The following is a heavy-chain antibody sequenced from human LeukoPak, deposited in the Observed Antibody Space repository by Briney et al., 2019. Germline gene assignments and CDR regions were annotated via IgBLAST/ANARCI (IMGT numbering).Heavy chain of an antibody. CDR2: ISGSGGNT. CDR3: ARGMSATSGYLELEY. CDR1: GFTFSSYA. V-gene: IGHV3-23*01. J-gene: IGHJ4*02. Sequence: TGGSLRLSCAAPGFTFSSYAMSWVRQSPGKGLEWVSAISGSGGNTYSADSVKGRCTISRDNSKKTLFLHMNSLRAEDTAVYYCARGMSATSGYLELEYWGQGTLVTVST. D-gene: IGHD3-22*01.